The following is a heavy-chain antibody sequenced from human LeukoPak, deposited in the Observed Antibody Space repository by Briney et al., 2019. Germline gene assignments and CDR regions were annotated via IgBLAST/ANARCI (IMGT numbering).Heavy chain of an antibody. D-gene: IGHD3-10*01. CDR3: VSYYGSGSYIPH. CDR2: ISYDGSNK. CDR1: GFTFSSYA. Sequence: GGSLRLSCAASGFTFSSYAMHWVRQAPGKGLEWVAVISYDGSNKYYADSVKGRFTISRDNSKNTLYLQMSSLRAEDTAVYYCVSYYGSGSYIPHWGQGTLVTVSS. V-gene: IGHV3-30*04. J-gene: IGHJ4*02.